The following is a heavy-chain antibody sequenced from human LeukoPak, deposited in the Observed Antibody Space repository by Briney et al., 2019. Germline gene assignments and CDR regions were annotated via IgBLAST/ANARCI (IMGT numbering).Heavy chain of an antibody. CDR2: IYYSGST. Sequence: SETLSLTCTVSGGSISSYYWSWIRQPPGKGLEWVGYIYYSGSTNYNPSLKSRVTISVDTSKNQFSLKLSSVTAADTAVYYCARVPPLQNYYDSSGYYVDAFDIWGQGTMVTVSS. J-gene: IGHJ3*02. D-gene: IGHD3-22*01. CDR3: ARVPPLQNYYDSSGYYVDAFDI. V-gene: IGHV4-59*01. CDR1: GGSISSYY.